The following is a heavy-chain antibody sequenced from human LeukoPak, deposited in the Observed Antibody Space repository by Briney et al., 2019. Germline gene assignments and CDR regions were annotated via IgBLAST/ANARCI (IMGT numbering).Heavy chain of an antibody. CDR1: GFTFSSYS. J-gene: IGHJ6*03. Sequence: PGGSLRLSCAASGFTFSSYSMNWVRQAPGKGLGWVSSISSSSSYICYADSVKGRFTISRDNAKNSLYLQMNSLRAADTAVYYCARLRADYYYMDVWGKGTTVTVSS. CDR2: ISSSSSYI. CDR3: ARLRADYYYMDV. V-gene: IGHV3-21*01.